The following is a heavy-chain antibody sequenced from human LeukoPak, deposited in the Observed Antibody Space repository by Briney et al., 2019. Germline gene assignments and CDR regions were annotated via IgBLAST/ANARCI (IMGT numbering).Heavy chain of an antibody. CDR1: GGSISSYY. V-gene: IGHV4-59*01. Sequence: PSETLSLTCTVSGGSISSYYWSWIRQPPGKGLEGIGYIYYSGSTNYNPSLKSRVTISVDTSKNQFSLKLSSVTAADTAVYYCARVRSGWYLGYFDYWGQGTLVTVSS. CDR3: ARVRSGWYLGYFDY. CDR2: IYYSGST. J-gene: IGHJ4*02. D-gene: IGHD6-19*01.